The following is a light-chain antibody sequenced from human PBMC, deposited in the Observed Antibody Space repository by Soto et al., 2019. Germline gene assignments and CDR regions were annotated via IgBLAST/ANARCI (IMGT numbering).Light chain of an antibody. CDR3: QQHNSTPWT. CDR2: NAS. CDR1: QSVTTC. V-gene: IGKV1-5*01. J-gene: IGKJ1*01. Sequence: IPLAQSPPTLRASRSERGAIXCRASQSVTTCLAWYQQKPGKAPKLLIYNASSLESGVPSRFSGSGSGTEFTLTISSLQPDDFATYYCQQHNSTPWTFGQGTKVDIK.